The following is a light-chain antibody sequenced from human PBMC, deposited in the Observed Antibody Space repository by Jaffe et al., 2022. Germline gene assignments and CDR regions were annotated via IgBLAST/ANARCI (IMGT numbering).Light chain of an antibody. CDR1: QSVSSSF. J-gene: IGKJ2*01. CDR2: GAS. CDR3: QQYDSSHGYT. Sequence: EIVLTQSPGTLSLSPGERATLSCRASQSVSSSFLAWYQQKPGQAPRLLIYGASSRATGIPDRFSGSGSGTDFTLTISRLEPEDFVVYYCQQYDSSHGYTFGQGTKLEIK. V-gene: IGKV3-20*01.